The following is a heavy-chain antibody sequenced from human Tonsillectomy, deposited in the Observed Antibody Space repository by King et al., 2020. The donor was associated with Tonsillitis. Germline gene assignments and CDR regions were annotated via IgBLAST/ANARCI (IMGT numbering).Heavy chain of an antibody. CDR2: IYWDDDK. V-gene: IGHV2-5*02. J-gene: IGHJ5*02. CDR3: ARRRATLVRGSTISRFDP. CDR1: GFSLSADGVA. D-gene: IGHD3-10*01. Sequence: ITLKESGPTLVKPTQTLTLTCTFSGFSLSADGVAVAWIRQPPGKALEWLALIYWDDDKRYSPSLKSRLSITKDTSKNQVVLTMADMDPADTATYYCARRRATLVRGSTISRFDPWGQGTLVTVSS.